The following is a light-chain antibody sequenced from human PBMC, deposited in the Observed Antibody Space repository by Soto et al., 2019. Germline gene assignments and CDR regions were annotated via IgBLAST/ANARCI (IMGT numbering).Light chain of an antibody. CDR3: HQYDSSPRT. CDR1: QSVSSNY. J-gene: IGKJ1*01. Sequence: EIVLTQSPGTLSLSPGERATLSCRASQSVSSNYLAWYQQKPGQAPRLLIYGASRRATGIPDRFSGSGSGTDFTLTISRLEPEDFAVYYCHQYDSSPRTFGQGTKVEIQ. V-gene: IGKV3-20*01. CDR2: GAS.